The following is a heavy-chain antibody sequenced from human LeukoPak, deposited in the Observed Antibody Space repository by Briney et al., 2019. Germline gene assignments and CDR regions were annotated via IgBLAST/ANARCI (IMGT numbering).Heavy chain of an antibody. CDR1: GSTFSSYA. V-gene: IGHV3-23*01. J-gene: IGHJ4*02. Sequence: PGGSLRLSCAASGSTFSSYAMSWVRQAPGKGLEWVSAISGSGGGTYYADSVKGRFTISRDNSKNTLYLQMNSLRAEDTAVYYCAEGGHFGDYLDYWGQGTLVTVSS. CDR3: AEGGHFGDYLDY. CDR2: ISGSGGGT. D-gene: IGHD4-17*01.